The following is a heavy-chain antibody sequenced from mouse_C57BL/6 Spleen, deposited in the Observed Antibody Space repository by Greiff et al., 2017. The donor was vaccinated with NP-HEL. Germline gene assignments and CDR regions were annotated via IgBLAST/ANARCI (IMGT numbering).Heavy chain of an antibody. CDR3: TAHDYSKVDY. CDR1: GFNIKDDY. V-gene: IGHV14-4*01. J-gene: IGHJ2*01. Sequence: EVQLQQSGAELVRPGASVKLSCTASGFNIKDDYMHWVKQRPEQGLEWIGWIDPENGDPEYASKFQGKATITADTSSNTAYLQLSSLTSEDTAVYYCTAHDYSKVDYWGQVTTLTVSS. CDR2: IDPENGDP. D-gene: IGHD2-5*01.